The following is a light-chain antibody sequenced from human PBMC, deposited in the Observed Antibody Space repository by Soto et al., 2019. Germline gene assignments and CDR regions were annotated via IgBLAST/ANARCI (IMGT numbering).Light chain of an antibody. V-gene: IGKV1-5*01. Sequence: DIQMTQSPSTLSAAVGXXFXXXXLFCQSISSWLAWYQQKPGKAPKLLIYDASSLESGVPSRFSGSGSGTEFTLTISSLQPDDFATYYCQQYNSYSWTFGQGTKVDIK. J-gene: IGKJ1*01. CDR3: QQYNSYSWT. CDR1: QSISSW. CDR2: DAS.